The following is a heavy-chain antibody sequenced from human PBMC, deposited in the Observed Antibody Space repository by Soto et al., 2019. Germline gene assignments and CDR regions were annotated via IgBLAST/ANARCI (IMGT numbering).Heavy chain of an antibody. CDR1: GGSFSGYY. CDR3: ARDLKFGQADY. CDR2: IYTSGST. V-gene: IGHV4-4*07. J-gene: IGHJ4*02. Sequence: LPCAVSGGSFSGYYWSWIRQPPGKGLEWIGRIYTSGSTNYNPSLKSRVTMSVDTSKNQFSLKLSSVTAADTAVYYCARDLKFGQADYWGQGSQVTVSS. D-gene: IGHD3-10*01.